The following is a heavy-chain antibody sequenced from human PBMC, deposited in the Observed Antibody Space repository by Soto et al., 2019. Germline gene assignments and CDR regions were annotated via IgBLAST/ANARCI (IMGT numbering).Heavy chain of an antibody. CDR3: AKDRYCSSTSCYLSAFDI. J-gene: IGHJ3*02. D-gene: IGHD2-2*01. Sequence: EVQLLESGGGLVQPGGSLRLSCSASGFTFSSYAMSWVRQAPGKGLEWVSAVSGGGGSTVYADSVKGRFAISGDHSKNTLYLQMNSLRAEDTAVYYCAKDRYCSSTSCYLSAFDIWGLGTMVTVSS. CDR1: GFTFSSYA. CDR2: VSGGGGST. V-gene: IGHV3-23*01.